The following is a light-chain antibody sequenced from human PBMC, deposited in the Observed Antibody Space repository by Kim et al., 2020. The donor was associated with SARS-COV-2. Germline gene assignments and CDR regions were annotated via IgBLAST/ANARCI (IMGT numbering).Light chain of an antibody. CDR3: ATWDDSLNAWV. CDR2: RKN. J-gene: IGLJ3*02. CDR1: SSNIGVNT. Sequence: GLGVTVTCSGSSSNIGVNTVNWYQQFPGTAPKLLIYRKNKRPSGVPDRFSGSKSGTSASLALSGLLAEDEADYYCATWDDSLNAWVFGGGTKVTVL. V-gene: IGLV1-44*01.